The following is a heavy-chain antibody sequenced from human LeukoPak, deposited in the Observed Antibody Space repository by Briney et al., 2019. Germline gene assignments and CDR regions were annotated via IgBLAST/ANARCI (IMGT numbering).Heavy chain of an antibody. J-gene: IGHJ4*02. Sequence: SETLSLTCAVYGGSFSGYYWSWIRQPPGKGLERIGEINHSGSTNYNPSLKSRVTISVDTSKNQFSLKLSSVTAADTAVYYCARPLDTMVQGGNPGYWGQGTLVTVSS. D-gene: IGHD3-10*01. CDR2: INHSGST. V-gene: IGHV4-34*01. CDR3: ARPLDTMVQGGNPGY. CDR1: GGSFSGYY.